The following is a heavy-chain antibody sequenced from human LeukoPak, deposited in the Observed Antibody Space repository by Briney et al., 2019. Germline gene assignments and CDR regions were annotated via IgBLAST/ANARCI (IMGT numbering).Heavy chain of an antibody. D-gene: IGHD3-22*01. J-gene: IGHJ5*02. V-gene: IGHV4-4*02. CDR2: IYHSGST. CDR1: GGSISSSNW. CDR3: ARDSIYDSTGHTP. Sequence: SGTLSLTCAVSGGSISSSNWWSWVRQPPGKGLEWIGEIYHSGSTNYNPSLKSRVTISIDTSKSQFFLKVNSVTAADTAVYFCARDSIYDSTGHTPWGQGYLVTVSS.